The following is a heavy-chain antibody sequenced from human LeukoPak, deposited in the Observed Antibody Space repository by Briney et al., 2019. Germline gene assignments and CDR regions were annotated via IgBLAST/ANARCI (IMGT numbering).Heavy chain of an antibody. CDR1: GFTVSNTY. D-gene: IGHD3-3*01. Sequence: GGSLRLSCAASGFTVSNTYMSWVRQAPGKGLEWVSVIYSSGGTFYSESVKGRFTISRDYSKNTLYLQMNSLRVDDTAVYYCATDDFGVVTAYWGQGTLVTVSS. CDR3: ATDDFGVVTAY. V-gene: IGHV3-53*01. J-gene: IGHJ4*02. CDR2: IYSSGGT.